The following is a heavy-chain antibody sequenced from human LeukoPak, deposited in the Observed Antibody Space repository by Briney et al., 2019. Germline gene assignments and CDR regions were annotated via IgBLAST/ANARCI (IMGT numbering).Heavy chain of an antibody. CDR1: GFTFSEYS. D-gene: IGHD2-15*01. V-gene: IGHV3-23*01. J-gene: IGHJ5*02. Sequence: GGSLRLSCAASGFTFSEYSMTWVRQAPGKGLEWVSNIRSNGRDTYYTDSVKGRFTISRDNSMNTLYLEMNSLRAEDTAVYYCAKGGYTTCFDPWGQGTLVTVSS. CDR2: IRSNGRDT. CDR3: AKGGYTTCFDP.